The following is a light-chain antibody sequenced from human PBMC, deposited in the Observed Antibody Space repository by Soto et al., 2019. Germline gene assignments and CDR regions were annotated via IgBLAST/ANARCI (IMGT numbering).Light chain of an antibody. CDR2: GAS. J-gene: IGKJ5*01. CDR1: QSVSSSY. CDR3: QQRSSWPDT. V-gene: IGKV3D-20*02. Sequence: EVVLTHSPGTLSLSPGERATLSCRASQSVSSSYLAWYQQKPGQAPRLLIYGASSRATGIPDRFSGSGSGTDFTLTISSLEPEDFAVYFCQQRSSWPDTFGQGTRLEIK.